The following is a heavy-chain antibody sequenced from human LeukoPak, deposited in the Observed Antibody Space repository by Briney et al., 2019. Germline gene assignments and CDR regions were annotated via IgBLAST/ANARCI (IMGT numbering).Heavy chain of an antibody. CDR3: ARETGYAYGRAPLDY. J-gene: IGHJ4*02. Sequence: SVKVSCKASGGTFSTFGISWVRQAPGQGLEWMGGIIPMSGTVNNAQKFQGRVTITADKSTGTAYVELSSLRSDDTAVYYCARETGYAYGRAPLDYWGQGTLVTVSS. CDR2: IIPMSGTV. V-gene: IGHV1-69*06. D-gene: IGHD5-18*01. CDR1: GGTFSTFG.